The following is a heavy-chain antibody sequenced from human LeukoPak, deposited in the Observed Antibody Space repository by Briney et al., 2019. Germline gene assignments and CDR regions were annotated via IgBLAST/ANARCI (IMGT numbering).Heavy chain of an antibody. CDR1: GGSISSYY. CDR2: IYYSGST. CDR3: ARRAGYYYGMDV. J-gene: IGHJ6*02. Sequence: PSETLSLTCSVSGGSISSYYWSWIRQPPGKGLEWIGYIYYSGSTKYNPSLKSRVTISVDTSKNQFSLKLSSVTAVDTAVYYCARRAGYYYGMDVWGQGTTVTVSS. V-gene: IGHV4-59*08.